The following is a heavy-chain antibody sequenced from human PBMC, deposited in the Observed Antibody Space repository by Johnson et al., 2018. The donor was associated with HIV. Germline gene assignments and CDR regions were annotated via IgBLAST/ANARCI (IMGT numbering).Heavy chain of an antibody. Sequence: QLVESGGGVVQPGRSLRLSCAASGFTFSSYGMHWVRQAPGKGLEWVAVIWYDGSNKYYADSVKGRFTISRDNSKNTLYLQMNSLRAEDTAVYYCARVHSGGAFDIWGQGTMVTVSS. J-gene: IGHJ3*02. CDR1: GFTFSSYG. V-gene: IGHV3-33*01. CDR3: ARVHSGGAFDI. CDR2: IWYDGSNK.